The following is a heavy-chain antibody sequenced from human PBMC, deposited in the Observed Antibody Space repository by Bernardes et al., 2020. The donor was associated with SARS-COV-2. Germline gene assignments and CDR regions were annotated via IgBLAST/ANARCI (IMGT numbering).Heavy chain of an antibody. Sequence: SETLSLTCTVSGGSISSYYWSWIRQPAGKGLEWIGRIYTSGSTNYNPSLKSRVTMSVDTSKNQFSLKLSSVTAADTAVYYCARSAYYYDSSGYFPEAVAIWGKGKMVTGYS. CDR1: GGSISSYY. CDR3: ARSAYYYDSSGYFPEAVAI. CDR2: IYTSGST. V-gene: IGHV4-4*07. J-gene: IGHJ3*02. D-gene: IGHD3-22*01.